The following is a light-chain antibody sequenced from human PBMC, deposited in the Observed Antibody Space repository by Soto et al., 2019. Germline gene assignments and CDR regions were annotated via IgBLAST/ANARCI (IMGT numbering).Light chain of an antibody. V-gene: IGKV1-12*01. CDR3: QQTNSFPLT. CDR2: AAS. Sequence: DIQMTQSPSSVSASVGDRVTITCRASQDINSWLAWYQQKPGKAPNLLTYAASSLQSGVPSRISASGSGADFTLAISSLHTEDCESYYCQQTNSFPLTFGGGTKVEIK. J-gene: IGKJ4*01. CDR1: QDINSW.